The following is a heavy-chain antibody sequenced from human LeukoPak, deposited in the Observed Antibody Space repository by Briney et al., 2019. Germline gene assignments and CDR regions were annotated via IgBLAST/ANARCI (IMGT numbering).Heavy chain of an antibody. D-gene: IGHD6-13*01. CDR2: IYYSGTT. CDR3: ARVTGYMTEDYFDY. J-gene: IGHJ4*02. CDR1: GGSISGYY. V-gene: IGHV4-59*01. Sequence: PSETLSLTCTVSGGSISGYYWSWIRQPPGKALEWLGCIYYSGTTNYNPSLKSRVTISVDTSKNQFSLRLSSVTAADTAVYYCARVTGYMTEDYFDYWGQGTLITVSS.